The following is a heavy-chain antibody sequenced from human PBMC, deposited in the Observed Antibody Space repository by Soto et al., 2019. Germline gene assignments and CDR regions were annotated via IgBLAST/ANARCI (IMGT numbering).Heavy chain of an antibody. CDR3: ARGTFRGRYGMGAFDI. V-gene: IGHV4-31*03. D-gene: IGHD4-17*01. J-gene: IGHJ3*02. CDR2: IYYSGST. CDR1: VGSISRSGYY. Sequence: KSSETLSLTCTFSVGSISRSGYYCSWMGQHPWKGLEWIGYIYYSGSTYYNPSLKSRVTISVDTSKKQFSLRLSSVTAADTAVYFCARGTFRGRYGMGAFDIWGQGTLDSVSS.